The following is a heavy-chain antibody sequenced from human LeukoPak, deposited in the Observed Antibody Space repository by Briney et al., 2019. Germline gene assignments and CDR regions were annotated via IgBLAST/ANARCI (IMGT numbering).Heavy chain of an antibody. J-gene: IGHJ4*02. CDR3: ARRFTFGGEDYFDY. V-gene: IGHV4-31*11. Sequence: PSETLSLTCAVSGGSISSGGYSWSWIRQHPGKGLEWIGYIYYSGSTYYNPSLKSRVTISVDTSKNQFSLKLSSVTAADTAVYYCARRFTFGGEDYFDYWGQGTLVTVSS. D-gene: IGHD3-16*01. CDR2: IYYSGST. CDR1: GGSISSGGYS.